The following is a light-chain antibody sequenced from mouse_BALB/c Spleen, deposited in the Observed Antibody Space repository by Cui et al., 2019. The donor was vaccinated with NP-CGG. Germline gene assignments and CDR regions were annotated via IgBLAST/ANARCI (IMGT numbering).Light chain of an antibody. CDR1: TGAVTTSNY. V-gene: IGLV1*01. Sequence: AVVTQAPALTTSPCETSTLTCRSITGAVTTSNYANWVQEKPDHLFTGLIGGTNNRAPGVPARFSGSLIGDKAALTITGAQTEDEAIYFCALWYSNHWVFGGGTKLTVL. J-gene: IGLJ1*01. CDR3: ALWYSNHWV. CDR2: GTN.